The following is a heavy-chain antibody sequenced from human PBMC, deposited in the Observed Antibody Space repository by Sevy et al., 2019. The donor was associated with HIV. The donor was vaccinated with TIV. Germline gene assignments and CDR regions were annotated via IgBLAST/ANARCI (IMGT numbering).Heavy chain of an antibody. D-gene: IGHD3-22*01. J-gene: IGHJ4*02. CDR2: ISYDGRNK. CDR1: GFTFSSYA. V-gene: IGHV3-30*04. Sequence: GGSLRLSCAASGFTFSSYAMHWVRQAPGKGLEWVAVISYDGRNKYYADSVKGRFTISRDNSKNTLYLQMNSLRAEDTAVYYCARDPSDYYDSSGHDYWGQGTLVTVSS. CDR3: ARDPSDYYDSSGHDY.